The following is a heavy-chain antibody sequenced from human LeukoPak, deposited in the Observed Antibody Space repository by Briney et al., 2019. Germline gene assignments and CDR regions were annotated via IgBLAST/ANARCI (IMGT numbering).Heavy chain of an antibody. D-gene: IGHD3-3*01. Sequence: GGSLRLSCAASGFTFSSYWMSWVRQAPGKGREWVANIKQDGSEKYYVDSVKGRFTISRDNAKNSLYLQMNSLRAEDTAVYYCARDEAHYDFWSGYTPGPFDYWGQGTLVTVSS. CDR2: IKQDGSEK. J-gene: IGHJ4*02. CDR1: GFTFSSYW. V-gene: IGHV3-7*05. CDR3: ARDEAHYDFWSGYTPGPFDY.